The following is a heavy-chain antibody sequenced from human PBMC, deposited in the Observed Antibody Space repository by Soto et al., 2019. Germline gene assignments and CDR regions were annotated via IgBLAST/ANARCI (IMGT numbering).Heavy chain of an antibody. CDR1: GFTFSSYW. CDR3: ARGASGRYYMDV. J-gene: IGHJ6*03. CDR2: INSYGSST. D-gene: IGHD3-10*01. V-gene: IGHV3-74*01. Sequence: PGGSLRLSCAASGFTFSSYWMHWVRQAPGKGLVWVSRINSYGSSTSYADSVKGRLTISSYNAKNTVYLQMNSLRAEDTAVYICARGASGRYYMDVWGKGTTVTVSS.